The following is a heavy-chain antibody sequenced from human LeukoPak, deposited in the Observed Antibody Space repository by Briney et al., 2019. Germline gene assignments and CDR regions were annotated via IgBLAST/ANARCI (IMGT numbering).Heavy chain of an antibody. V-gene: IGHV3-9*01. J-gene: IGHJ4*02. Sequence: PGRSLRLSCTASGFIFDDYVMHWVRQAPGKGLEWLSHISWNSGFMAYADSVKDRFTISRDNAKNSLYLQMSSLRPEDTASYYCTKFDSRLRRGGAFDSWGQGTLVTVSS. CDR2: ISWNSGFM. CDR1: GFIFDDYV. CDR3: TKFDSRLRRGGAFDS. D-gene: IGHD6-13*01.